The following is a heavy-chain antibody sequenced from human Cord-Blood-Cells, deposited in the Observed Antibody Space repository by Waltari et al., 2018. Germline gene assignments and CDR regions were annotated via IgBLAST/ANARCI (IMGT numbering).Heavy chain of an antibody. CDR3: TRAHRSSVWELLAFDI. CDR1: GYSISSGYY. V-gene: IGHV4-38-2*01. CDR2: IYHSGST. Sequence: QVKLQESGPGLVKPSETLSLTCAVSGYSISSGYYWGWIRQPPGKGLEWIGSIYHSGSTYYNPSLKSRVTISVDTSKNQFSLKLSSVTAADTAVYYCTRAHRSSVWELLAFDIWGQGTMVTVSS. J-gene: IGHJ3*02. D-gene: IGHD1-26*01.